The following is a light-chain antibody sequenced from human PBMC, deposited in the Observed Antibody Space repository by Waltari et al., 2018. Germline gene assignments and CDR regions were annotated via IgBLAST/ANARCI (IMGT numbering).Light chain of an antibody. CDR2: DVS. CDR3: CSYGGSSTVV. J-gene: IGLJ2*01. V-gene: IGLV2-23*02. Sequence: PGETPKPMIYDVSKRTCWFSIRFSGSKSGNTATLTISGLQAEDEADYYCCSYGGSSTVVFGGGTKLTVL.